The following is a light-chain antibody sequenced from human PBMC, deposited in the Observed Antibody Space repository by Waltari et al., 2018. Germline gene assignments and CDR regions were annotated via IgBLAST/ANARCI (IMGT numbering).Light chain of an antibody. CDR2: AAA. CDR1: QSISTC. V-gene: IGKV1-39*01. CDR3: QQTYNSPWT. Sequence: DIQMTQSTSPQSASVGDRVTITCRTSQSISTCLNWYQQKQGKAPKLLIYAAASLHSGVPSRFSGSGSGTDFTLTISSLQPEDFATYYCQQTYNSPWTFGQGTRVEIK. J-gene: IGKJ1*01.